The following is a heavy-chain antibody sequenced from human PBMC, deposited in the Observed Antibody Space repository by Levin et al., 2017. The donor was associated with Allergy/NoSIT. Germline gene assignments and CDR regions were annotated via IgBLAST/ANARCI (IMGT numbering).Heavy chain of an antibody. Sequence: SQTLSFTCTVSGDSISNFYWSWIRQPPGQRLEWIGYIHHTGSPTYNPSLKSPSRVSISIDTSTNQLFLRLNSVIAADAAVYYCARHGGPLHFFDSWGQGALVTVSS. D-gene: IGHD2-15*01. J-gene: IGHJ4*02. V-gene: IGHV4-59*08. CDR2: IHHTGSP. CDR1: GDSISNFY. CDR3: ARHGGPLHFFDS.